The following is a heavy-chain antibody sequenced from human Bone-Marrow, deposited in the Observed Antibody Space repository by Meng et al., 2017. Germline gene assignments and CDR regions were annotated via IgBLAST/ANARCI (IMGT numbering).Heavy chain of an antibody. CDR1: GFTVSRNY. J-gene: IGHJ2*01. V-gene: IGHV3-53*01. Sequence: EAQLVESGGGLTQPGGSLRPSCAASGFTVSRNYISWVRQAPGKGLEWVSVIYSGGGTSYYADSVKGRFTISRDNSKNLVYLHMSSLSAEDTAVYFCTRGMAPEGYFDLRGRGTLVTVSS. CDR3: TRGMAPEGYFDL. CDR2: IYSGGGTS. D-gene: IGHD2-8*01.